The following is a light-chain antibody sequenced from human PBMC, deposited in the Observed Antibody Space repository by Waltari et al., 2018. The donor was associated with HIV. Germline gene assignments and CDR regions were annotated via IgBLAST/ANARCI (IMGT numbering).Light chain of an antibody. CDR3: CSYAGSPWM. J-gene: IGLJ3*02. Sequence: QSVLTQPRSLSGSPRQSVTISCTGTNADVGAYNSVSWYQQHPGKAPKLIIYDVTKRPSGVPDRFSGSKSGNTASLTISGLQAEDEADYYCCSYAGSPWMFGGGTRLTVL. V-gene: IGLV2-11*01. CDR1: NADVGAYNS. CDR2: DVT.